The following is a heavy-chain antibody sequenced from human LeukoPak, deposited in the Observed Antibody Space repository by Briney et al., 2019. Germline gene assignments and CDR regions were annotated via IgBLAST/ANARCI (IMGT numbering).Heavy chain of an antibody. CDR2: ISGSGDNT. CDR1: GFTFSNYA. Sequence: GGSLRLSCAASGFTFSNYAMSWVRQAPGKGLEWVSAISGSGDNTYYADSVKGRFTISRDNSKNTLYLQMNSLRAEDTAVYYCAKSSLRFLEWLSFDYWGQGTLVTVSS. V-gene: IGHV3-23*01. J-gene: IGHJ4*02. D-gene: IGHD3-3*01. CDR3: AKSSLRFLEWLSFDY.